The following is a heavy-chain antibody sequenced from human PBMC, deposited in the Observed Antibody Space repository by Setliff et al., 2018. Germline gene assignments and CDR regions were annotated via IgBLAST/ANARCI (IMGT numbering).Heavy chain of an antibody. J-gene: IGHJ6*03. D-gene: IGHD3-3*01. CDR2: IYTSWST. V-gene: IGHV4-61*09. CDR3: ARVSGFLYVDV. Sequence: SETLSLTCNVSGGSISSRTYYWSWIRQPAGKGLEWIGHIYTSWSTNYNPSLKCRVTMSVDTTKNQFSLKLTSVTAADTAVYYCARVSGFLYVDVWGKGTTVTVSS. CDR1: GGSISSRTYY.